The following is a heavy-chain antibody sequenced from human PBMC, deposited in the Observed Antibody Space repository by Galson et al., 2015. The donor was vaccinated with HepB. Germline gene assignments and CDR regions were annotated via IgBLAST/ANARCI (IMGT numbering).Heavy chain of an antibody. CDR1: GGTFSSYA. D-gene: IGHD1-26*01. V-gene: IGHV1-69*04. CDR2: IIPILGIA. Sequence: SVTVSCKASGGTFSSYAISWVRQAPGQGLERMGRIIPILGIANYAQKFQGRVTITADKSTSTAYMELSSLRSEDTAVYYCARDIKYSGSYPQNVEPYYFDYWGQGTLVTVSS. CDR3: ARDIKYSGSYPQNVEPYYFDY. J-gene: IGHJ4*02.